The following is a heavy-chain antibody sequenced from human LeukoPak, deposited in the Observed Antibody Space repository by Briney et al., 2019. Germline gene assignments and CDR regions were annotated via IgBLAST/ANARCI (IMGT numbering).Heavy chain of an antibody. Sequence: PSETLSLTCTVSGYSISSGYYWGWIRQPPGKGLEWIGSIYHSGSTYYNPSLKSRVTISVDTSKNQFSLKLSSVTAADTAVYYCAGGDYPRPFDFWGQGTLVTVSS. CDR1: GYSISSGYY. V-gene: IGHV4-38-2*02. D-gene: IGHD2-21*01. CDR3: AGGDYPRPFDF. J-gene: IGHJ4*02. CDR2: IYHSGST.